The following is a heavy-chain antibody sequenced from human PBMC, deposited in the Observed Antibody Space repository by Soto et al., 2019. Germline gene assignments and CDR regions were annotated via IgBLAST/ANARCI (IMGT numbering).Heavy chain of an antibody. Sequence: SETLSLTCAVYGGSFSGYYWSWIRQPPGKGLEWIGEINHSGSTNYNPSLKSRVTISVGTSKNQFSLKLSSVTAADTAVYYCAGKRGYSYGYSLPYFDYWGQGTLVTVSS. CDR3: AGKRGYSYGYSLPYFDY. CDR1: GGSFSGYY. V-gene: IGHV4-34*01. D-gene: IGHD5-18*01. J-gene: IGHJ4*02. CDR2: INHSGST.